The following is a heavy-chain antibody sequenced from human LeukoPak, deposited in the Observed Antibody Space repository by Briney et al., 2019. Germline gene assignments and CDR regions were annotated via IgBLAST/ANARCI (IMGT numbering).Heavy chain of an antibody. Sequence: GGSLRLSCAASGFTFSSYWMHWVRQAPGQGLVWVSRINSDGTTTTYADSVKGRFTISRDNTKNTVYLQMNSLRAEDSAVYYCARVKVGSWNWFDPWGQGTLVTVSS. D-gene: IGHD1-26*01. V-gene: IGHV3-74*03. CDR1: GFTFSSYW. J-gene: IGHJ5*02. CDR3: ARVKVGSWNWFDP. CDR2: INSDGTTT.